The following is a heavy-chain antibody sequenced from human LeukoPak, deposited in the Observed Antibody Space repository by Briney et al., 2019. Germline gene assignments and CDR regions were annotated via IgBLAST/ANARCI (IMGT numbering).Heavy chain of an antibody. CDR3: AAGETGSTLGGY. Sequence: PSETLSLTCTVSGGPLSAYYWTWIRQPPGKGLEWIGYIYNNGNTNYNPSLKSRVTISVDTSKNQISLKLTSVTAADTAVYYCAAGETGSTLGGYWGQGTLVTVSS. V-gene: IGHV4-59*01. CDR2: IYNNGNT. D-gene: IGHD1-1*01. J-gene: IGHJ4*02. CDR1: GGPLSAYY.